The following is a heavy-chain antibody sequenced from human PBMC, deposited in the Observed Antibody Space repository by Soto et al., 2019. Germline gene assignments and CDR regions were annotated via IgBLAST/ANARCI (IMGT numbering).Heavy chain of an antibody. CDR2: ISAYNGNT. D-gene: IGHD3-3*01. CDR1: GYTFTSYG. Sequence: ASVKVSCKASGYTFTSYGISWVRQAPGQGLEWMGWISAYNGNTNYAQKLQGRVTMTTDTSTSTAYMELRSLRSDDTAVYYCTRDPWVWSCYSYKWFGPWGQGTLVT. CDR3: TRDPWVWSCYSYKWFGP. J-gene: IGHJ5*01. V-gene: IGHV1-18*01.